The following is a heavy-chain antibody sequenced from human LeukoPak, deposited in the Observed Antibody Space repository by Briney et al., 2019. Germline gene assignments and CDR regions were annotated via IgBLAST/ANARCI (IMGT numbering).Heavy chain of an antibody. D-gene: IGHD2-2*01. J-gene: IGHJ5*02. CDR2: IYYSGST. CDR1: GGSISSGDYY. V-gene: IGHV4-30-4*01. CDR3: ARSKAHLSTSWYGNWFDP. Sequence: SQTLSLTCTVSGGSISSGDYYWSWIRQPPGKGLEWIGYIYYSGSTYYNPSLKSRVTISVDTSKNQLSLRLSSVIAADTAVYYCARSKAHLSTSWYGNWFDPWGQGTLVTVSS.